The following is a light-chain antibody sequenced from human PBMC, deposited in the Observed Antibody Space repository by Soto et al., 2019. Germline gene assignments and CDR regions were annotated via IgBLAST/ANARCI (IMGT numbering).Light chain of an antibody. CDR1: QNINNY. Sequence: DLQMTQSPSSLSASVGDRVTITCRASQNINNYLNWYQQRPGKAPKLLIYAASTLQSGVPSRFSGSGSGTDFTLAISRLQPEDFATYYCQQSYIDPWGTCGQGTKVESK. J-gene: IGKJ1*01. CDR3: QQSYIDPWGT. CDR2: AAS. V-gene: IGKV1-39*01.